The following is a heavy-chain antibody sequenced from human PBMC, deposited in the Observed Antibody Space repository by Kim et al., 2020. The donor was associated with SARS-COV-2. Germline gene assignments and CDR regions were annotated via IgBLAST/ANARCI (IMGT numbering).Heavy chain of an antibody. CDR3: AKDSRRFGELFQPYFDY. D-gene: IGHD3-10*01. CDR1: GFTFSSYG. Sequence: GGSLRLSCAASGFTFSSYGMHWVRQAPGKGLEWVAVISYDGSNKYYADSVKGRFTISRDNSKNTLYLQMNSLRAEDTAVYYCAKDSRRFGELFQPYFDYWGQGTLVTVSS. J-gene: IGHJ4*02. CDR2: ISYDGSNK. V-gene: IGHV3-30*18.